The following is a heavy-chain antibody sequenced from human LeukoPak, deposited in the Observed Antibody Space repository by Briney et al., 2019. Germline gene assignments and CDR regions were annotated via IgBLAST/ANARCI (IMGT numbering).Heavy chain of an antibody. V-gene: IGHV1-2*02. CDR2: INPNSGGT. CDR1: GYTFTGYY. D-gene: IGHD5-24*01. Sequence: ASVKVSCKASGYTFTGYYMHWVRQAPGQGLEWMGWINPNSGGTNYAQKFQGRVTLTRDMSTSTDYLELSSLRSEATAVYYCARDNSVRDAAWWFNPWGQGTLVTVSS. CDR3: ARDNSVRDAAWWFNP. J-gene: IGHJ5*02.